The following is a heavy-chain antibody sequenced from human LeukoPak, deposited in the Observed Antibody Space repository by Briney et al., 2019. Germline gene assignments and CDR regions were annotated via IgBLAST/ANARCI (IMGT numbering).Heavy chain of an antibody. Sequence: GRSLRLSCAASGFTFSSYAMHWVRQAPGKGLEGVAVISYDGSNKYYADSVKGRFTISRDNSKNTLYLQMNSLRAGDTAVYYCARDPGEGGVTFDIWGQGTMVTVSS. CDR2: ISYDGSNK. V-gene: IGHV3-30-3*01. D-gene: IGHD1-14*01. CDR1: GFTFSSYA. J-gene: IGHJ3*02. CDR3: ARDPGEGGVTFDI.